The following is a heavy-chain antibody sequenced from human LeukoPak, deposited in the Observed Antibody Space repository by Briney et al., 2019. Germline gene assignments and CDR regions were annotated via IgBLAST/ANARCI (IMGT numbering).Heavy chain of an antibody. V-gene: IGHV5-51*01. CDR3: ARGVTYYYDSSTRYYFDY. D-gene: IGHD3-22*01. J-gene: IGHJ4*02. CDR1: GHSFTSYW. CDR2: IYPGDSDT. Sequence: GESLKISCKGSGHSFTSYWIGWVRQMPGKGLEWMGIIYPGDSDTRYSPSFEGQVTFSADKSISTAYLQWSSLKASDTAMYYCARGVTYYYDSSTRYYFDYWGQGTLVTVSS.